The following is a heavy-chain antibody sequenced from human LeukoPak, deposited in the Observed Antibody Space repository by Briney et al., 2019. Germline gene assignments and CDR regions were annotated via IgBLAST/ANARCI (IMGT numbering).Heavy chain of an antibody. CDR3: VRENYGYFDY. CDR1: GFTFSRYE. Sequence: GGPLRLSCAASGFTFSRYEMSWVRQAPGRGLEWISYFYGSGSTTYYADSVRGRFTISRDNAKNSLYLQMNSLRAEDTAIYYCVRENYGYFDYWGPGILVTVSS. V-gene: IGHV3-48*03. D-gene: IGHD3-16*01. J-gene: IGHJ4*02. CDR2: FYGSGSTT.